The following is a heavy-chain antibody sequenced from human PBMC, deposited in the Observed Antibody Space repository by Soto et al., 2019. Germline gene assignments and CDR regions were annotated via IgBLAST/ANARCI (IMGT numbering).Heavy chain of an antibody. CDR3: ARATRSGSPHFDH. V-gene: IGHV1-46*01. CDR2: INPSGDST. J-gene: IGHJ4*02. CDR1: GYTFSNYY. Sequence: ASVKVSCKGAGYTFSNYYMHWVRQAPGQGLEWMGIINPSGDSTSYAQEFQGRVTMTRETSTSTLYMELSSLSSEDTAVYYCARATRSGSPHFDHWGQGTLVTVSS. D-gene: IGHD5-12*01.